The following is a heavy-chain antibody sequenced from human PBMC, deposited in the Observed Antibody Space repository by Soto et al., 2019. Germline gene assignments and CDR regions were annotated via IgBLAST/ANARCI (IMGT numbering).Heavy chain of an antibody. J-gene: IGHJ4*02. CDR3: ARFLSGMFDY. CDR2: IWYDGSNK. V-gene: IGHV3-33*01. D-gene: IGHD1-20*01. Sequence: QVQLVESGGGVVQPGRSLRLSCAASGFTFSSYGMHWVRQAPGKGLEWVAVIWYDGSNKHYGDSVKGRFTISRDNSKNTLYLQMNSLRAEDTAVYYCARFLSGMFDYWGQGTLVTVSS. CDR1: GFTFSSYG.